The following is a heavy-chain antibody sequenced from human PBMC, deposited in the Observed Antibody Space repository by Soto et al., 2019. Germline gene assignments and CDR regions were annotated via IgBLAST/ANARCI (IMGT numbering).Heavy chain of an antibody. J-gene: IGHJ3*02. Sequence: QVQLVQSGAEVKKPGSSVKVSCQASGGTFSSYAISWVRQAPGQGLEWMGGIIPIFGTANYAEKFQGRVTINADESTSTAYMELSSLRSEDTGVYYCARPPYSYGQGDAFDIWGQGTMVTVSS. D-gene: IGHD5-18*01. V-gene: IGHV1-69*01. CDR2: IIPIFGTA. CDR1: GGTFSSYA. CDR3: ARPPYSYGQGDAFDI.